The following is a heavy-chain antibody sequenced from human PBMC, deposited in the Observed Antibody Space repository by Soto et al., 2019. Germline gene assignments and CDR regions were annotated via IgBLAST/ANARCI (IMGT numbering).Heavy chain of an antibody. CDR1: GFTFSSYG. CDR3: AATWAGYSYGDGVYYFDY. D-gene: IGHD5-18*01. J-gene: IGHJ4*02. Sequence: QVQLVESGGGVVQPGRSLRLSCAASGFTFSSYGMHWVRQAPGKGLEWVAVISYDGSNKYYADSVKGRFTISRDNSKNPQYLQRNSLRAEDTAVYYCAATWAGYSYGDGVYYFDYWGQGTLVTVSS. CDR2: ISYDGSNK. V-gene: IGHV3-30*03.